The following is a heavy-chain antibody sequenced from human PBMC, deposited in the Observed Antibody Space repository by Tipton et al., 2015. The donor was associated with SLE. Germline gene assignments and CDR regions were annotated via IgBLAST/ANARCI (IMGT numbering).Heavy chain of an antibody. J-gene: IGHJ3*01. V-gene: IGHV3-21*01. CDR3: ARVTVATNAFDV. Sequence: GFLRLSCVASGFTFSSYNMNWVRQVPGKGLEWVSSISSSSSYIYYGDSLKGRFTISRDNAKNSLYLQMNSLRVEDTAVYYCARVTVATNAFDVWGQGTMVTVSS. CDR1: GFTFSSYN. CDR2: ISSSSSYI. D-gene: IGHD5-12*01.